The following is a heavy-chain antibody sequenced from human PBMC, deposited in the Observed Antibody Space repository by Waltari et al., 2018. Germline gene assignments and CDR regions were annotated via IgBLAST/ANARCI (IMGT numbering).Heavy chain of an antibody. D-gene: IGHD5-12*01. J-gene: IGHJ3*02. Sequence: QVQLQESGPGLVKPSETLSLTCAVSGYSISSGYYWGWIRQPPGKGLEWMGSIYHSGSTYYTPSLKSRVTMSVDTSKNQFSLKLSSVTAADTAVYYCARNLNIVATITAFDIWGQGTMVTVSS. CDR3: ARNLNIVATITAFDI. CDR1: GYSISSGYY. CDR2: IYHSGST. V-gene: IGHV4-38-2*01.